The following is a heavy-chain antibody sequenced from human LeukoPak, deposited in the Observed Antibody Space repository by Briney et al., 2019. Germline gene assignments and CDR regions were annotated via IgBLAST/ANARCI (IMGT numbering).Heavy chain of an antibody. CDR1: GYTFTRYY. Sequence: ASVKVSCKASGYTFTRYYMHWVRQAPGQGLEWMGIINPSGGSTSYARKFQGRVTMRRDTSTSTVYMELSSLRSEDTAVYYCARGDRIRYYGSGLVGPNYFDYWGQGTLVTVSS. J-gene: IGHJ4*02. CDR2: INPSGGST. D-gene: IGHD3-10*01. CDR3: ARGDRIRYYGSGLVGPNYFDY. V-gene: IGHV1-46*01.